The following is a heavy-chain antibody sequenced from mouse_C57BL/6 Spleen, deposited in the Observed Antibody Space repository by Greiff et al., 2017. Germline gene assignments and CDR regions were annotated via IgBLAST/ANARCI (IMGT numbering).Heavy chain of an antibody. CDR3: ARENYSNPRTDFDY. V-gene: IGHV1-52*01. Sequence: QVQLQQPGAELVRPGSSVKLSCKASGYTFTSYWMHWVKQRPIQGLAWIGNIDPSDSETHYNQKFKDKATLTVDKSASTAYMQLSSLTSEDSAVYYCARENYSNPRTDFDYWGQGTTLTVSS. J-gene: IGHJ2*01. CDR2: IDPSDSET. D-gene: IGHD2-5*01. CDR1: GYTFTSYW.